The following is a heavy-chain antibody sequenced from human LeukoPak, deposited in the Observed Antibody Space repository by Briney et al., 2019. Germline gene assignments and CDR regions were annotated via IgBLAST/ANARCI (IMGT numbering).Heavy chain of an antibody. V-gene: IGHV3-30-3*01. Sequence: GGSLRLSCAASGFTFSSYAMHWVRQAPGKGLEWVAVISYDGSNKYYADSVKGRFTISRDNSKNTLYLQMNSLRAKDTAVYYCARLFMESENYFDYWGQGTLVTVSS. J-gene: IGHJ4*02. D-gene: IGHD3-3*01. CDR1: GFTFSSYA. CDR3: ARLFMESENYFDY. CDR2: ISYDGSNK.